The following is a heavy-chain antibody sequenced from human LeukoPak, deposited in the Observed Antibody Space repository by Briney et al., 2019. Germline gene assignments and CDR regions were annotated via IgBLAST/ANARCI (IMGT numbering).Heavy chain of an antibody. J-gene: IGHJ4*02. D-gene: IGHD6-13*01. CDR1: GFTFSSYA. CDR3: ARTLGDSRYFDY. Sequence: PGGSLRLFCAASGFTFSSYAMRWVRQAPGKGLEWVSAISGSGGSTYYADSVKGRFTISRDNSKNTLYLQMNSLRAEDTAVYYCARTLGDSRYFDYWGQGTLVTVSS. V-gene: IGHV3-23*01. CDR2: ISGSGGST.